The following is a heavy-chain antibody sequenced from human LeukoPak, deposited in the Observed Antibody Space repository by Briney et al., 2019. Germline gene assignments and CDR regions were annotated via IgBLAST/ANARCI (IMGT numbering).Heavy chain of an antibody. CDR1: GYTFTSYD. CDR2: MNPNSGNT. D-gene: IGHD3-22*01. CDR3: ARVAPYYYDSSGYPYWYFDL. V-gene: IGHV1-8*01. J-gene: IGHJ2*01. Sequence: ASVKVSCKASGYTFTSYDINWVRQATGQGLEWMGWMNPNSGNTGYAQKFQGRVTMTRNTSISTAYMELSSLRSEDTAVYYCARVAPYYYDSSGYPYWYFDLWGRGTLVTVSS.